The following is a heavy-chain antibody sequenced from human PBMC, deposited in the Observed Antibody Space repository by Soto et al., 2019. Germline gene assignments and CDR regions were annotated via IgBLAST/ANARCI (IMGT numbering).Heavy chain of an antibody. D-gene: IGHD6-19*01. CDR2: TYYKSKWFY. CDR1: GDSVSSDSTA. V-gene: IGHV6-1*01. Sequence: SQTLSLTCDISGDSVSSDSTAWNWIRQSPSRGLEWLGRTYYKSKWFYNYAVSVRSRIAIKSDTSKNQFSLQLNSVTPEDTAVYFCARGDRWLIYCGQGTMVTVYS. CDR3: ARGDRWLIY. J-gene: IGHJ4*02.